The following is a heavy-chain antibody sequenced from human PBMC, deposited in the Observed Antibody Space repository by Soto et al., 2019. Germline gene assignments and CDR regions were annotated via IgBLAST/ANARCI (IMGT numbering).Heavy chain of an antibody. J-gene: IGHJ4*02. CDR1: GFTFSSSA. V-gene: IGHV1-58*01. D-gene: IGHD2-2*01. CDR2: IDVGSANA. CDR3: TRQDCISTSCYDLLADY. Sequence: SVKVSCKTSGFTFSSSAVHWVRQARGHRLQWIGWIDVGSANANYAQMLQERVTISRDMSKSIAYLQMNSLKTEDTAVYYCTRQDCISTSCYDLLADYWGQGTLVTVSS.